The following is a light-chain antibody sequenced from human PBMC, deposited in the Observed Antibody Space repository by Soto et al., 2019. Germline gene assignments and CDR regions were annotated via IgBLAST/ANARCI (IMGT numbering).Light chain of an antibody. J-gene: IGLJ1*01. CDR2: EVT. V-gene: IGLV2-14*01. CDR1: SSDVGAYDY. Sequence: QSALPQPASLSASPGQSIAISCSGTSSDVGAYDYVSWYQHHPGKAPKLIIYEVTYRPSGVSNRFSASKSGNTASLTISGLQAEDEADYYCSSYTRSSTYVFGTGTKVTVL. CDR3: SSYTRSSTYV.